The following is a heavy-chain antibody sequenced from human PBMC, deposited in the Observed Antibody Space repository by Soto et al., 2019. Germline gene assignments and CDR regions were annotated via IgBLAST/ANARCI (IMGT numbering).Heavy chain of an antibody. J-gene: IGHJ4*02. CDR3: ARDPGYSYCVFDY. D-gene: IGHD5-18*01. CDR2: IIPIFGTA. Sequence: VQLVQSGAEVKKPGSSVKVSCKASGGTFSSYDISWVLQAPGQGLEWMGGIIPIFGTANYAQKFQGRVTITADESTSTAYMERSSLRSEDTAVYYCARDPGYSYCVFDYWGQGTLVTVSS. V-gene: IGHV1-69*01. CDR1: GGTFSSYD.